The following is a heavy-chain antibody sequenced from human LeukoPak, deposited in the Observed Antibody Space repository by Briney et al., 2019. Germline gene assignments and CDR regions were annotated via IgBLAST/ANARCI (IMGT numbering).Heavy chain of an antibody. CDR3: ARETVIASSYDY. V-gene: IGHV4-59*01. CDR2: IYYSGST. D-gene: IGHD4-17*01. Sequence: SETPSLTCTVSRGSIRNYYWSWIRQSPGKGLEWIGYIYYSGSTNYNPSLKSRVSISVDTSKNQFSLKLTSVTPADTAVYYCARETVIASSYDYWGQGILVTVSS. CDR1: RGSIRNYY. J-gene: IGHJ4*02.